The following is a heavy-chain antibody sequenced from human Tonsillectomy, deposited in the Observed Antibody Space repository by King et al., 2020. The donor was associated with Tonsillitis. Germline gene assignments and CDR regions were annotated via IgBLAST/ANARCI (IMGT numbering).Heavy chain of an antibody. J-gene: IGHJ4*02. CDR2: ISSSSSYI. CDR3: ARGAGYYGSGSYLVDY. D-gene: IGHD3-10*01. CDR1: GFTFSSYS. Sequence: VQLVESGGGLVKPGGSLRLSCAASGFTFSSYSMNWVRQAPGKGLEWVSSISSSSSYIYYADSVKGRFTISRDNAKNSLYLQMNSLRAEDTAEYYCARGAGYYGSGSYLVDYWGQGTLVTVSS. V-gene: IGHV3-21*01.